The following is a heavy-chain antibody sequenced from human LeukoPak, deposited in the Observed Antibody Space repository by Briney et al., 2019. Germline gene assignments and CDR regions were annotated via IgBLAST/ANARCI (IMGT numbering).Heavy chain of an antibody. CDR2: IKSKTDGGTT. D-gene: IGHD3-10*01. J-gene: IGHJ6*02. Sequence: PGGSLRLSCAASGFTFSSYAMSWVRQAPGKGLEWVGRIKSKTDGGTTDYAAPVKGRFTISRDDSKNTLYLQMNSLKTEDTAVYYCTTEYYYGSGSSHWGQGTTVTVSS. V-gene: IGHV3-15*01. CDR1: GFTFSSYA. CDR3: TTEYYYGSGSSH.